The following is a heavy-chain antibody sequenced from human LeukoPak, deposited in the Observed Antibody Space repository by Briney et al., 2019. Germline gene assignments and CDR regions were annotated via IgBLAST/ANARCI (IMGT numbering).Heavy chain of an antibody. CDR1: GFTFSDYY. Sequence: GGSLRLSCAASGFTFSDYYMSWIRQAPGKGLEWVAAISGSGGGTYYADSVKGRFTISRDNSKNTLYLQMNSLRAEDTAVYYCAKDHNYYGSGNYDYWGQGTLVTVSS. CDR3: AKDHNYYGSGNYDY. J-gene: IGHJ4*02. V-gene: IGHV3-23*01. D-gene: IGHD3-10*01. CDR2: ISGSGGGT.